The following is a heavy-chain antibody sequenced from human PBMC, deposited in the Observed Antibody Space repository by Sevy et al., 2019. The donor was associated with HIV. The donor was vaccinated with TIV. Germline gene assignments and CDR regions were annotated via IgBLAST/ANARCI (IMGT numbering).Heavy chain of an antibody. D-gene: IGHD6-19*01. CDR1: GFTFSSYA. CDR3: ARDKVAVADHPTFFDY. CDR2: ISYDGSNK. V-gene: IGHV3-30-3*01. J-gene: IGHJ4*02. Sequence: GGSLRLSCAASGFTFSSYAMHWVRQAPGKGLEWVAVISYDGSNKYYADSVKGRFTISRDNSKNTLYLQMNSLRAGDTAVYYCARDKVAVADHPTFFDYWGQGTLVTVSS.